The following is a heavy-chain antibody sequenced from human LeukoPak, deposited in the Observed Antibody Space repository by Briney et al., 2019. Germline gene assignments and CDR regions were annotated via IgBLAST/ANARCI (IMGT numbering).Heavy chain of an antibody. CDR3: ARLRSRYSSSWELDY. CDR1: GGSISSYY. V-gene: IGHV4-59*01. J-gene: IGHJ4*02. Sequence: SETLSLTCTVSGGSISSYYWTWIRQPPGKGLEWIGYIYYSGSTNYNPSLKSRVAISVDTSKNQLSLKVTSVTAAGTAVYYCARLRSRYSSSWELDYWGQGTLVTVSS. D-gene: IGHD6-13*01. CDR2: IYYSGST.